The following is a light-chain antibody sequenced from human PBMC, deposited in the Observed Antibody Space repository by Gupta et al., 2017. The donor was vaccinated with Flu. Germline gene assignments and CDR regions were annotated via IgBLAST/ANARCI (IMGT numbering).Light chain of an antibody. V-gene: IGKV3-20*01. CDR3: QHFGSSPPWT. J-gene: IGKJ1*01. CDR2: GTS. CDR1: QSVSRSY. Sequence: EIVLTQSPGTLSLSPGERATLSCRASQSVSRSYSAWYQQKPGQAPRLLIYGTSNRGTGIPDRFSGSGSGTDFTLTISRREPEDFAVYYCQHFGSSPPWTFGQGTKVEIK.